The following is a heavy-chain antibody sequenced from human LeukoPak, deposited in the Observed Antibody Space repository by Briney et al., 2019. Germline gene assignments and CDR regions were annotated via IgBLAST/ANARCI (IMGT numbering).Heavy chain of an antibody. J-gene: IGHJ4*02. D-gene: IGHD3-9*01. CDR3: ARDLNFDWFFDY. CDR2: IGGRGGSA. Sequence: GSLRLSCAASGFTFSSYGMSWVRQAPGKGLEWVSSIGGRGGSAYYADSVKGRFTISRDNSKNTLYLQMNSLRAEDTAVYYCARDLNFDWFFDYWGQGTLVTVSS. CDR1: GFTFSSYG. V-gene: IGHV3-23*01.